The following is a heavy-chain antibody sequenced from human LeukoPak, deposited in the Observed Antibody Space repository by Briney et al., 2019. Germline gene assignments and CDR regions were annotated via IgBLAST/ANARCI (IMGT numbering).Heavy chain of an antibody. V-gene: IGHV4-59*08. J-gene: IGHJ4*02. CDR2: IYYSGST. CDR3: ARQGSDCSGGSCYYYYFDY. CDR1: GGSLSSYY. D-gene: IGHD2-15*01. Sequence: SETLSLTCTVSGGSLSSYYWSWIRQPPGKGLEWIGYIYYSGSTNYNPSLKSRVTMSVDTSKNQSSLKLSSVTAADTAVYHCARQGSDCSGGSCYYYYFDYWGQGTLVTVSS.